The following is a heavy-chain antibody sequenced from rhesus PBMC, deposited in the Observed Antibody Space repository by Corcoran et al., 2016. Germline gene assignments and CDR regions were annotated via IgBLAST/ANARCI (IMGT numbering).Heavy chain of an antibody. D-gene: IGHD4-11*01. CDR1: GGSISGYY. J-gene: IGHJ6*01. CDR2: IYGSGGRT. V-gene: IGHV4-160*01. CDR3: ARHNYAKRYGLDS. Sequence: QVQLQESGPGRVKPWETVSLPCAVSGGSISGYYWSWIRQPPRTGLEWIGRIYGSGGRTDYNPSLKSRVTISTDTSKNQFSLKLSSVTAADTAVYYCARHNYAKRYGLDSWGQGVVVTVSS.